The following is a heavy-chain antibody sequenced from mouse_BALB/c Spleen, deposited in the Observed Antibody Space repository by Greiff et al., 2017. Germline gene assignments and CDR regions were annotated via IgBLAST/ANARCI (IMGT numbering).Heavy chain of an antibody. V-gene: IGHV1-77*01. CDR1: GYTFTDYV. CDR3: AREGDYGNPYFDY. Sequence: VQLQQSGPELVKPGASVKMSCKASGYTFTDYVISWVKQRPGQGLEWIGEIYPGSGSTYYNEKFKGKATLTADKSSNTAYMQLSSLTSEDSAVYFCAREGDYGNPYFDYWGQGTTLTVSS. CDR2: IYPGSGST. D-gene: IGHD2-1*01. J-gene: IGHJ2*01.